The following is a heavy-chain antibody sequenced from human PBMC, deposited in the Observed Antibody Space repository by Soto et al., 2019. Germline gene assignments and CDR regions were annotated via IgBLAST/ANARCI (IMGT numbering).Heavy chain of an antibody. CDR1: GYTFTGYY. D-gene: IGHD1-7*01. CDR2: INPNSGGT. Sequence: QVQLVQSGAEVKKPGASVKVSCKASGYTFTGYYMHWVRQAPGQGLEWMGWINPNSGGTNYAQKFQGRVTMTRDTSISTAYMELSRLRSDDTAVYYCARVPYNWNYRGWFDPWGQGTLVTVSS. V-gene: IGHV1-2*02. CDR3: ARVPYNWNYRGWFDP. J-gene: IGHJ5*02.